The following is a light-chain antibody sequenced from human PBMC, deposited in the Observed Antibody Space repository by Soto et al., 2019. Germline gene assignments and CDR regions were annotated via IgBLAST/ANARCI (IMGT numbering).Light chain of an antibody. CDR2: DTS. CDR1: RLVSSR. J-gene: IGKJ1*01. V-gene: IGKV3-15*01. Sequence: EIVVTQSASTRSASPGNSVPLSCRASRLVSSRLAWYQQRPGQVPRLHIYDTSTRDLGILARFSGSGSGTVFTLTISGLQSEDFAVYYCQEYVLWPPGMFGPGTKVDIK. CDR3: QEYVLWPPGM.